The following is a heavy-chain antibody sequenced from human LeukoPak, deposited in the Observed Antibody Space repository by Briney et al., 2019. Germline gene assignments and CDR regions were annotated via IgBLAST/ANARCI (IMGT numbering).Heavy chain of an antibody. D-gene: IGHD3-9*01. J-gene: IGHJ1*01. CDR2: IYYSGST. Sequence: PSETLSLTCTVSGGSISSGSYYWGWIRQPPGKGLEWIGSIYYSGSTYYNPSLKSRFTISVDTSNNQFSLKLSSVTAADMAVYYCARHGAMTGNFQHWGQGTLVTVSS. CDR1: GGSISSGSYY. CDR3: ARHGAMTGNFQH. V-gene: IGHV4-39*01.